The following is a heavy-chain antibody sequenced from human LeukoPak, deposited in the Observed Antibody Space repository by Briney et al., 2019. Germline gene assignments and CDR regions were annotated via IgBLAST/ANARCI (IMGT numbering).Heavy chain of an antibody. V-gene: IGHV3-30-3*01. Sequence: GGSLRLSCAASGFTFSSYAMHWVRQAPGKGLEWVAVISYDGSNKYYADSVKGRFTISRDSSKNTLYLQMNSLRAEDTAVYYCARDQSYYYDSSGYRGPFDYWGQGTLVTVSS. J-gene: IGHJ4*02. CDR3: ARDQSYYYDSSGYRGPFDY. D-gene: IGHD3-22*01. CDR1: GFTFSSYA. CDR2: ISYDGSNK.